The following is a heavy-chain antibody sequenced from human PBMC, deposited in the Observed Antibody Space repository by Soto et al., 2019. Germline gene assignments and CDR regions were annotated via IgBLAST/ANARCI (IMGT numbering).Heavy chain of an antibody. Sequence: QVQLVQSGTEVKRPGASVKVSCKASGYTFSNYGVSWMRQAPGQGLEWVGWFNPANQNTNYEQKFQDRVSMTADTPRDTANMKFGGLRVDHRAVYFGAEERFVPPFAFWGQGTLATVSS. V-gene: IGHV1-18*01. CDR3: AEERFVPPFAF. D-gene: IGHD3-10*02. J-gene: IGHJ4*02. CDR2: FNPANQNT. CDR1: GYTFSNYG.